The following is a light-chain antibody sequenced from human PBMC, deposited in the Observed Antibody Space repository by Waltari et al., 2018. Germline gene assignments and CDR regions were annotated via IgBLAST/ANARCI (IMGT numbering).Light chain of an antibody. V-gene: IGKV4-1*01. CDR3: QQYYGNPIT. Sequence: DIVMTQSPDSLAVSLGERATINCRSTQNVLYSSNNQNYLAWYQQKPGQPPKLLIYWASTRQSGVPYRFIGSGSGTDFTLTISSLQAEDAAVYYCQQYYGNPITFGQGTRLEIK. CDR2: WAS. J-gene: IGKJ5*01. CDR1: QNVLYSSNNQNY.